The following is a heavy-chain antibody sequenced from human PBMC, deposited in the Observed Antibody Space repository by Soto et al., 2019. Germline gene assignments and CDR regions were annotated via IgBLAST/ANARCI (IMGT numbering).Heavy chain of an antibody. V-gene: IGHV4-39*07. Sequence: PSETLSLTCTVSGGSISSSSYYWAWVRQPPGKGLEWIGSIYYSGTTYYNPSLKSRVTISVDRSKNQFSLKLSSVTAADTAVYYCARVPGPWGQGTLVNVSS. CDR2: IYYSGTT. CDR3: ARVPGP. D-gene: IGHD7-27*01. J-gene: IGHJ5*02. CDR1: GGSISSSSYY.